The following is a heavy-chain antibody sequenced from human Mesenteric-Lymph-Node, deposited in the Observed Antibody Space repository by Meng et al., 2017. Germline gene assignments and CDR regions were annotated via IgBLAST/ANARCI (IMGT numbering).Heavy chain of an antibody. CDR2: ISGYNGNT. CDR3: ARVDGGYYYDSPSPEGLAFDY. D-gene: IGHD3-22*01. J-gene: IGHJ4*02. Sequence: ASVKVSCKASGYTFSAYGISWVRQAPGQGLEWMGWISGYNGNTNYAQNFQGRVTMTTDRSTTTVYLELRSLRSDDTAVYYCARVDGGYYYDSPSPEGLAFDYWGQGTLVTVSS. CDR1: GYTFSAYG. V-gene: IGHV1-18*01.